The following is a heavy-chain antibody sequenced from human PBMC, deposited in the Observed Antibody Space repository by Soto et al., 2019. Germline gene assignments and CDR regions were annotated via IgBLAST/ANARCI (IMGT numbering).Heavy chain of an antibody. D-gene: IGHD2-15*01. J-gene: IGHJ5*02. CDR3: ARCSLVVIPVPGFDP. Sequence: TLSLTCTESGGSISSGGYYWSWIRQDPGRGLEWIGYIYYNGNTYYNPSLKSRVTVSVDTSKNQFSLNVRSVTAADTAVYYCARCSLVVIPVPGFDPWGQGTLVTVSS. CDR2: IYYNGNT. V-gene: IGHV4-31*03. CDR1: GGSISSGGYY.